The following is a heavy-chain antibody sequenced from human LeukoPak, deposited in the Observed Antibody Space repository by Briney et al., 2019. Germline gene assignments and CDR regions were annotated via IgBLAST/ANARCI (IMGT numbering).Heavy chain of an antibody. CDR2: ISGSGGST. CDR3: AKDLVPAS. D-gene: IGHD2-2*01. V-gene: IGHV3-23*01. CDR1: GCTFISYA. J-gene: IGHJ5*02. Sequence: GGSLRLSCAASGCTFISYAMSWVRQAPAKGLEWVSAISGSGGSTYYADSVNGRLTISRDNSKNTLYLQMNSLRAEDTAVYYCAKDLVPASWGQGTLVTVSS.